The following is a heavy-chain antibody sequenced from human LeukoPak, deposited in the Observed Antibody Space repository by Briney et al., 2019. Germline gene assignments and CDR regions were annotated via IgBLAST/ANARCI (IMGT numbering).Heavy chain of an antibody. CDR2: INWNGGSA. CDR1: GFTFDDYG. D-gene: IGHD6-13*01. CDR3: ARDCCGSSHYYYYYMDV. Sequence: PGGCLRLSCAGSGFTFDDYGMSWVRQAPGKGLGWVSGINWNGGSAGYADSVKGRFTISRDNAKNSLYLQMNSLRAEDTALYYCARDCCGSSHYYYYYMDVWGKGTTVTVSS. V-gene: IGHV3-20*04. J-gene: IGHJ6*03.